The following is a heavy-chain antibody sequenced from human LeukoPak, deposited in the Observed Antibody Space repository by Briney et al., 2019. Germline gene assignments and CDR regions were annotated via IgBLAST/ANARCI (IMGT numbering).Heavy chain of an antibody. CDR2: IYSGGTT. CDR1: GFTVSNNY. V-gene: IGHV3-53*01. Sequence: GGSLRLSCAASGFTVSNNYMSWVRQAPGKGLEWVSVIYSGGTTYYTDSVKGRFTISRDSSKNTLYLQMNSLRAEDTAVYYCASSGSYRFDYWGQGTLVTVSS. J-gene: IGHJ4*02. CDR3: ASSGSYRFDY. D-gene: IGHD1-26*01.